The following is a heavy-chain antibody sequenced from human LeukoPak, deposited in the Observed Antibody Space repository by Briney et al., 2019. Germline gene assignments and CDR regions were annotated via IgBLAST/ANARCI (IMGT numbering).Heavy chain of an antibody. CDR3: AREGSFTGYANWFDP. CDR2: IYYSGST. Sequence: SETLSLTCTVSGGSISSYYWSWIRQPPGKGLEWIGYIYYSGSTNYNPSLKSRVTISVGTSKNQFSLKLSSVTAADTAVYYCAREGSFTGYANWFDPWGQGTLVTVSS. CDR1: GGSISSYY. J-gene: IGHJ5*02. V-gene: IGHV4-59*01. D-gene: IGHD5-18*01.